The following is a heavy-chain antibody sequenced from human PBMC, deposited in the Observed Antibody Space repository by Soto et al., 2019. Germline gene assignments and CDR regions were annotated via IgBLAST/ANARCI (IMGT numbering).Heavy chain of an antibody. CDR3: ARAIRYSGSLGGLDY. J-gene: IGHJ4*02. D-gene: IGHD1-26*01. V-gene: IGHV4-59*01. CDR2: IYYSGST. Sequence: PEPLSLTCTVSGGSISSYYWSWIRQHPGKGLEWIGYIYYSGSTNYNPSLKSRVTISVDTSKNQFSLKLSSVTAADTAVYYCARAIRYSGSLGGLDYWGQGTLVTVS. CDR1: GGSISSYY.